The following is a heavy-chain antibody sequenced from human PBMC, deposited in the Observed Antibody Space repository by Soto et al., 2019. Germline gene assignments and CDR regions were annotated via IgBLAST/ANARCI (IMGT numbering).Heavy chain of an antibody. CDR1: GGSISSYY. J-gene: IGHJ5*02. Sequence: LSETLSLTCTVSGGSISSYYWSWIRQPPGKGLEWIGYIYYSGSTNYNPSLKSRVTISVDTSKNQFSLKLSSVTAADTAVYYCARQSYNWNYVYWLEPWGQGTLDTVCS. CDR2: IYYSGST. V-gene: IGHV4-59*08. D-gene: IGHD1-7*01. CDR3: ARQSYNWNYVYWLEP.